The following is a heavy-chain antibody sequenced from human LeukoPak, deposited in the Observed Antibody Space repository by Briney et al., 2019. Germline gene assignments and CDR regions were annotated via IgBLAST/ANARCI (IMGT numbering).Heavy chain of an antibody. J-gene: IGHJ4*02. CDR1: GGSISSSSYY. CDR3: AGSNGAPSWLPPHRYFDY. V-gene: IGHV3-11*01. D-gene: IGHD6-19*01. Sequence: LSLTCTVSGGSISSSSYYWGWVRQPPGKGLEWISYISTSGTTIYSADSVKGRFTISRDNAKNSLFLQMNHLRAEDTAVYYCAGSNGAPSWLPPHRYFDYWGQGNLVTVSS. CDR2: ISTSGTTI.